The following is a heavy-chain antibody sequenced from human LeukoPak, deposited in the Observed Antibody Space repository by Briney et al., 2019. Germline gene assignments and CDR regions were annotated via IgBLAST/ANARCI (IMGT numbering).Heavy chain of an antibody. Sequence: AGGSLRLSCAASGFIFSKYAMEWVRQAPGKGLEWVSSIDGPSDSIYYADSVKGRFTISRDSAKNTVYLHMNSLRVEDTAVYYCTSFFETNWGQGTLVTVSS. CDR2: IDGPSDSI. J-gene: IGHJ4*02. D-gene: IGHD2/OR15-2a*01. CDR3: TSFFETN. V-gene: IGHV3-21*06. CDR1: GFIFSKYA.